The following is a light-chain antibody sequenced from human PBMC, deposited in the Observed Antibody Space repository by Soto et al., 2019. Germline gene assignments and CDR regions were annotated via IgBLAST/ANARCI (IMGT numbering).Light chain of an antibody. J-gene: IGKJ5*01. CDR2: GAS. CDR1: QSVSSSY. CDR3: QQRSNWPST. V-gene: IGKV3D-20*02. Sequence: EIVLTQSPGTLSLSPGERATLSCRASQSVSSSYLAWYQQKPGQAPRLLIYGASSRAIGIPDRFSGSGSGTDFTLTISSLEPEDFAVYYCQQRSNWPSTFGQGTRLEIK.